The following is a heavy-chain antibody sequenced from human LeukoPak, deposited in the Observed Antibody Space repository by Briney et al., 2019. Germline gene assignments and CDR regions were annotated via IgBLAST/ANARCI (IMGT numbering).Heavy chain of an antibody. CDR2: ISSSGTTI. CDR3: ARDRLEQPYYYYYMDV. D-gene: IGHD1/OR15-1a*01. J-gene: IGHJ6*03. V-gene: IGHV3-48*04. CDR1: GFTFSSYS. Sequence: GGSLRLSCAASGFTFSSYSMSWVRQAPGKGLEWVSFISSSGTTIYYADSVKGRFTISRDNAKNSLYLQMNSLRAEDTAVYYCARDRLEQPYYYYYMDVWGKGTTVTVSS.